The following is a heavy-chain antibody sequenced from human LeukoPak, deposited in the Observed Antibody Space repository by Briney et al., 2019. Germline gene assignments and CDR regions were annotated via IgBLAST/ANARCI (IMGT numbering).Heavy chain of an antibody. J-gene: IGHJ4*02. CDR2: TYYRSKWYN. D-gene: IGHD6-6*01. CDR3: ARGAARRLDH. Sequence: SQTLSLTCAISGDSVSSNSAAWNRIRQSPSRGLEWLGRTYYRSKWYNGYAGSVKSRITINPDTSKNQFSLQLNSVTPEDTAVYYCARGAARRLDHWGQGTLVTVSS. V-gene: IGHV6-1*01. CDR1: GDSVSSNSAA.